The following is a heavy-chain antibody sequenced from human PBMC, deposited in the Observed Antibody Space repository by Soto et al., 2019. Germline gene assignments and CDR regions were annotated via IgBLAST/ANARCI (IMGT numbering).Heavy chain of an antibody. D-gene: IGHD4-17*01. J-gene: IGHJ4*02. CDR1: GYTFTSYG. V-gene: IGHV1-18*01. Sequence: ASVKVSCKASGYTFTSYGISWVRQAPGQGLEWMGWISAYNGNTNYAQKLQGRVTMLTDTSTSTAYMELRSLRSDDTAVYYCATRYPYGDYRGGYVFSNNFDYWGQGTLVTVSS. CDR3: ATRYPYGDYRGGYVFSNNFDY. CDR2: ISAYNGNT.